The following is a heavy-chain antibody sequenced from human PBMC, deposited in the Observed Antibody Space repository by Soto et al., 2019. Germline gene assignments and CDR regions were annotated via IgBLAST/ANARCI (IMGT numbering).Heavy chain of an antibody. D-gene: IGHD6-13*01. CDR3: AKEGAAARTHFDY. V-gene: IGHV3-23*01. CDR2: IAATDGRT. J-gene: IGHJ4*02. CDR1: EFTLTNFA. Sequence: GGSLRLSCAASEFTLTNFAMSWVRQAPGKGLEWVSAIAATDGRTYYADSVKGRFTISRDSSRNTLSLQMNSLRAEDTALYYCAKEGAAARTHFDYWGQGTLVTVSS.